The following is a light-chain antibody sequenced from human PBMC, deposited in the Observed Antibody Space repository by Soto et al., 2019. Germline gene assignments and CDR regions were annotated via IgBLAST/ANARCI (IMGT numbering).Light chain of an antibody. CDR3: QVWDSGSDHPGV. Sequence: SYELTQPPSVSVAPGKTARITCGGNNIGGKTVHWYQQKPGQAPVLVIYYDNDRPSGIPERFSGSNSGNTATLTISRVEAGDEADYYCQVWDSGSDHPGVFGGGTKLTVL. V-gene: IGLV3-21*04. CDR2: YDN. CDR1: NIGGKT. J-gene: IGLJ2*01.